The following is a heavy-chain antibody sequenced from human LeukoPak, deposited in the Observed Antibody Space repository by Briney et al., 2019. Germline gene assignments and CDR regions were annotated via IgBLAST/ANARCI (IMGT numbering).Heavy chain of an antibody. Sequence: GGSLRLSCAASGFTFSSYGMHWVRQAPGKGLEWVAVISYDGSNKYYADSVKGRFTISRDNSKNTLYLQMNSLRAEDTAVYYCAKDKGPAAGPFDYWGQGTLVTVSS. CDR2: ISYDGSNK. CDR3: AKDKGPAAGPFDY. CDR1: GFTFSSYG. D-gene: IGHD6-13*01. V-gene: IGHV3-30*18. J-gene: IGHJ4*02.